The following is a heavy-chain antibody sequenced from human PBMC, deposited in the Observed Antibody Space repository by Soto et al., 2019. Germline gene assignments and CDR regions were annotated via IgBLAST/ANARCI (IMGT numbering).Heavy chain of an antibody. Sequence: EVQLVESGGGLVQPGGSLRLSCAASGFTFSSYSMNWVRQAPGKGLEWVSYISSSSSTIYYADSVKGRFTISRDNAKNSLYLHMNSLRDEDTAVYYCAISDCSGGSCYFPNFDYWGQGTLVTVSS. J-gene: IGHJ4*02. CDR1: GFTFSSYS. CDR2: ISSSSSTI. V-gene: IGHV3-48*02. D-gene: IGHD2-15*01. CDR3: AISDCSGGSCYFPNFDY.